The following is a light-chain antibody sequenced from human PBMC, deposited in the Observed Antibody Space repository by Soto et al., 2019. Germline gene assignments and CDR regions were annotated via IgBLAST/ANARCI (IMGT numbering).Light chain of an antibody. CDR3: QTWGTGIRAV. Sequence: QPVLTQSPSASASLGASVKLTCTLSSGHSSYAIAWHQQQPEKGPRYLVKLNSDGSHSKGDGIPDRFSGSSSGAERYLTISSLQSEDEADYYCQTWGTGIRAVFRGGTQLTVL. V-gene: IGLV4-69*01. J-gene: IGLJ7*01. CDR1: SGHSSYA. CDR2: LNSDGSH.